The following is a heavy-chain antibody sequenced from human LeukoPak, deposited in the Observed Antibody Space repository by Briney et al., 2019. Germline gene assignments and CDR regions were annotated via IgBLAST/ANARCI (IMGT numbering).Heavy chain of an antibody. CDR1: GGTFSSYA. V-gene: IGHV1-69*04. CDR2: IIPILGIA. Sequence: ASVKVSCKASGGTFSSYAISWVRQAPGQGLEWVGRIIPILGIANYSQKFQGRVTITADKSTSTAYMELSSLRSEDTAVYYCASKSNIVVVPAAILPYYYYGMDVWGQGTTVTVSS. CDR3: ASKSNIVVVPAAILPYYYYGMDV. J-gene: IGHJ6*02. D-gene: IGHD2-2*02.